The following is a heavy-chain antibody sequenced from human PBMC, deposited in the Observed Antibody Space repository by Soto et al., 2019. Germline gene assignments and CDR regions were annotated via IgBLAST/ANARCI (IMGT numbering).Heavy chain of an antibody. Sequence: QVKLQESGPGLVKPSEPLSLTCPVSGGSVSSGNYYWSWIRQPPGKGLEWIGFIYYTGSTSYNPSLKSRVTISIDTSKNQFSLKLTSVTAADTAVYYCASALYCSGGSCSFDPWGQGTLVTVSS. CDR1: GGSVSSGNYY. V-gene: IGHV4-61*01. J-gene: IGHJ5*02. CDR3: ASALYCSGGSCSFDP. CDR2: IYYTGST. D-gene: IGHD2-15*01.